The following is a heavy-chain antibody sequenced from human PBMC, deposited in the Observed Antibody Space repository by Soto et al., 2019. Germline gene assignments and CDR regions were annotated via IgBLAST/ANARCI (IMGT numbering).Heavy chain of an antibody. V-gene: IGHV4-61*01. CDR1: GGSVSGNVY. Sequence: SETLSLTCTVSGGSVSGNVYWSWIRQPPGKGLEWIGCSYYRGGAKYNPSLKSRVTISVDTSKNQFSLTLNSVTATDTAVYFCARDYSPESGYYYGSGSYVFDYWGQGTLVTVSS. CDR3: ARDYSPESGYYYGSGSYVFDY. J-gene: IGHJ4*02. D-gene: IGHD3-10*01. CDR2: SYYRGGA.